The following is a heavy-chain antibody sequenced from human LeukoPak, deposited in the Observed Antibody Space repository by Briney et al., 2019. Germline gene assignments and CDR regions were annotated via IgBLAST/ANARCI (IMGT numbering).Heavy chain of an antibody. D-gene: IGHD3-10*01. CDR1: GFTFSSYG. CDR3: AKGSDSTPFDY. Sequence: PGRSLRLSCAASGFTFSSYGMHRVRQAPGKGLEWVAVISYDESNKYYADSVKGRFTISRDNSKNTLYLQMNSLRAEDTAVYYCAKGSDSTPFDYWGQGTLVTVSS. CDR2: ISYDESNK. J-gene: IGHJ4*02. V-gene: IGHV3-30*18.